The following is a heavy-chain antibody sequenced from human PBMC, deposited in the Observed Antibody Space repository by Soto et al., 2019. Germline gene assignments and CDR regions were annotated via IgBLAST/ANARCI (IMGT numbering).Heavy chain of an antibody. V-gene: IGHV4-31*03. CDR3: ARVRSYDSSGYQYYFDY. CDR2: IYYSGST. D-gene: IGHD3-22*01. Sequence: PSETLSLTCTVSGGSISSGGYYWSWIRQHPGKGLGWIGYIYYSGSTYYNPSLKSRVTISVDTSKNQFSLKLSSVTAADTAVYYCARVRSYDSSGYQYYFDYWGQGTLVTVSS. J-gene: IGHJ4*02. CDR1: GGSISSGGYY.